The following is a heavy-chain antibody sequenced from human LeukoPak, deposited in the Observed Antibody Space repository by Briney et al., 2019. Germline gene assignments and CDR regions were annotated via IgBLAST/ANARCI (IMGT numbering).Heavy chain of an antibody. V-gene: IGHV1-3*01. J-gene: IGHJ4*02. CDR3: ARDLPSSDYDFWSGYLFDY. CDR2: INAGNGNT. D-gene: IGHD3-3*01. CDR1: GYTSTSYA. Sequence: ASVKVSCKASGYTSTSYAMHWVRQAPGQRLEWMGWINAGNGNTKYSQKFQGRVTMTRNTSISTAYLGLSSLRSDDTAVYYCARDLPSSDYDFWSGYLFDYWGQGTLVPVSS.